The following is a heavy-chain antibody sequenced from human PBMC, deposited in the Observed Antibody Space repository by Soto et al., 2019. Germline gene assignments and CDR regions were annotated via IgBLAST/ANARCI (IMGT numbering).Heavy chain of an antibody. CDR1: GFTFSGHW. J-gene: IGHJ3*02. CDR2: INTDGGSS. D-gene: IGHD2-2*01. CDR3: AREAGYCSRTSCCPRAFDT. V-gene: IGHV3-74*03. Sequence: EVQLVESGGDLVQPGGSLRLSCAASGFTFSGHWMHWVRQVPGKGLEWVSRINTDGGSSAYAESVKGRFTISRDNAKNTLYLQTNGLRAEDTAVYYCAREAGYCSRTSCCPRAFDTWGQGTTVTVSS.